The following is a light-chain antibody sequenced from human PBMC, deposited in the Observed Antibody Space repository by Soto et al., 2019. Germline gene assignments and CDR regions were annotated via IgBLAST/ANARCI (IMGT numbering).Light chain of an antibody. Sequence: EIVLTQSPGTLSFSPGERATLSCRASQSVSSSYLAWYQQKTGQAPRLLIYGESSRATGIRDRFSGSGSGTDFTLTISRLEPEDFAVYYCQQYGSSPITFGQGTPLEIK. J-gene: IGKJ5*01. CDR1: QSVSSSY. CDR2: GES. V-gene: IGKV3-20*01. CDR3: QQYGSSPIT.